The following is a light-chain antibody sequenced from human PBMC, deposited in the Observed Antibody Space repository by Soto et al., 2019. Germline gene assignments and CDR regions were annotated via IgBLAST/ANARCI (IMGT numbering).Light chain of an antibody. J-gene: IGKJ1*01. CDR2: KAS. V-gene: IGKV1-5*03. CDR1: QTISIR. CDR3: QQYNSYWT. Sequence: DIQITQSPSTLSGSVGDRVTITCRASQTISIRLSSYQQKPGKAPKPLIYKASTLKSGVPSRFSGSGSGTEFTLTISSLQPDDFATYYCQQYNSYWTFGQGTKVDNK.